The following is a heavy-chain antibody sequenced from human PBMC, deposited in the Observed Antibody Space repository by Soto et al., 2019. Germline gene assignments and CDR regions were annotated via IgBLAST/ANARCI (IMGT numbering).Heavy chain of an antibody. V-gene: IGHV4-34*01. CDR3: ASNGGYAPYYFEY. D-gene: IGHD5-12*01. J-gene: IGHJ4*02. Sequence: PSETLSLTCAVYGGSFSGYYWSWIRQPPGKGLEWIGEINHSGSTNYNPSLKSRVTISVDTSKNQFSLKLSSVTAADTAVYYCASNGGYAPYYFEYWGQGTLVTVSS. CDR1: GGSFSGYY. CDR2: INHSGST.